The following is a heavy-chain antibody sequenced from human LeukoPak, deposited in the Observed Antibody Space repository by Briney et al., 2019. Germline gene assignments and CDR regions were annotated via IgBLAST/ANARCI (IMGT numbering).Heavy chain of an antibody. CDR2: IWYDGSNI. CDR3: AKEGDRGEALYYYYMDV. D-gene: IGHD3-10*01. J-gene: IGHJ6*03. V-gene: IGHV3-33*06. CDR1: GFMFSDYG. Sequence: PGGSLRLSCAASGFMFSDYGMHWVRQAPGKGLEWVAAIWYDGSNIFYADSVKGRFTISRDNSKNALYLQMNSLRAEDTADYYCAKEGDRGEALYYYYMDVRGNGTTVTVSS.